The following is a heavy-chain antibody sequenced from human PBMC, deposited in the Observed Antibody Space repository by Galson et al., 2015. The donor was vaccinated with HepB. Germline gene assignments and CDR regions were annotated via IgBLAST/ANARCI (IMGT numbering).Heavy chain of an antibody. CDR3: ARDQFSGDRGDYYYYGMDV. CDR2: ISSSSCYI. D-gene: IGHD4-17*01. Sequence: SLRLYCAAPGFNFRSYSMNWVRQAPGKGLEWVTSISSSSCYIYYADSVKGRFTISRDNAKNSLYLQMNSLRAEDTVVYYCARDQFSGDRGDYYYYGMDVWGQGTTVTVSS. J-gene: IGHJ6*02. CDR1: GFNFRSYS. V-gene: IGHV3-21*01.